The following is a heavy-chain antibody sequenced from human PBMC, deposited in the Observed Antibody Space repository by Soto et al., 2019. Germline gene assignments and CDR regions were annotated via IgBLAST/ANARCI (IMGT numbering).Heavy chain of an antibody. CDR2: INHSGST. J-gene: IGHJ4*02. CDR3: ARPRNNYYGSGSLIY. CDR1: GGSFSGYY. V-gene: IGHV4-34*01. Sequence: PSETLSLTCAVYGGSFSGYYWSWIRQPPGKGLEWIGEINHSGSTNYNPSLRSRVTISVDTSKNQFSLKLSSVTAADTAVYYCARPRNNYYGSGSLIYWGQGTLVTVS. D-gene: IGHD3-10*01.